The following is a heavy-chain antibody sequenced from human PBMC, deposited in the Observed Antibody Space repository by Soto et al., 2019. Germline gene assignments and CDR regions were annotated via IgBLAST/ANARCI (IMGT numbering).Heavy chain of an antibody. V-gene: IGHV3-23*01. Sequence: EVQLLESGGGLVQPGGSLRLSCAASGFTFSSYAMSWVRQAPGKGLEWVSVISGSGDFTFYADSVKGRFTISRDNSKNPLYLHMNTLRADDKDVYYSARTQEDILDSWGQGTLVTVSS. D-gene: IGHD2-15*01. CDR3: ARTQEDILDS. CDR1: GFTFSSYA. CDR2: ISGSGDFT. J-gene: IGHJ4*02.